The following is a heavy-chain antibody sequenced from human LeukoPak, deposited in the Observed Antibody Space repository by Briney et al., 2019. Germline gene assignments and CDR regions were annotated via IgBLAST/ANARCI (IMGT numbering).Heavy chain of an antibody. V-gene: IGHV4-39*07. J-gene: IGHJ6*03. D-gene: IGHD6-19*01. CDR2: IYYSGST. Sequence: SETLSLTCTVSGGSISSSSYYWGWIRQPPGKGLEWIGSIYYSGSTYYNPSLKSRVTISVDTSRNQFSLKLSSVTAADTAVYYCARDWGSSGWYAYYYYYYMDVWGKGTTVTVSS. CDR3: ARDWGSSGWYAYYYYYYMDV. CDR1: GGSISSSSYY.